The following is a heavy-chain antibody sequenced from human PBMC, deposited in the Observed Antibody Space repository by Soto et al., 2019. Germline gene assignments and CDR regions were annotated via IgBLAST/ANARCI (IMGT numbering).Heavy chain of an antibody. D-gene: IGHD3-10*01. CDR3: SRATDVHSGWGHWSDT. J-gene: IGHJ5*02. V-gene: IGHV4-38-2*02. CDR2: ISHSGTY. CDR1: GYSISSDYY. Sequence: SETLSLTCTVSGYSISSDYYWSWIRQTPGGLLELICSISHSGTYFYNPSLRSRVTISINTSNNHFSLKLTSLTATDTAVYYCSRATDVHSGWGHWSDTWGQGTLVTVSS.